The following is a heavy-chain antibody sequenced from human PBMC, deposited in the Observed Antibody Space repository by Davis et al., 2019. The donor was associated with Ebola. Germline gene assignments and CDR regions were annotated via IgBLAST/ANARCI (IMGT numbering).Heavy chain of an antibody. CDR1: AYSPIHSC. V-gene: IGHV5-51*01. D-gene: IGHD3-3*01. J-gene: IGHJ4*01. CDR2: IYPGDSDT. CDR3: TGRDCWSGVDY. Sequence: GASLMISCQASAYSPIHSCIGWVRQMPGKGLEWMGIIYPGDSDTKYSSSFQGQATLSADNTISTAYLQWSSLKSSDTAMYYCTGRDCWSGVDYWGQGTLVTVSS.